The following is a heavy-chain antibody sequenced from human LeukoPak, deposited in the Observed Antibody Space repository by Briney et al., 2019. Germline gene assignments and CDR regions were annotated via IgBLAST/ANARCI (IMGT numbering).Heavy chain of an antibody. J-gene: IGHJ4*02. Sequence: GASVKVSCKASGGTFISYAISWVRQAAGQGREWMGGIIPIFGTANYAQKFQGRVTITADESTSTAYMELSSLRSEDTAVYYCVRTNRLLTPSRDGGYNDYWGQGTLVTVSS. CDR3: VRTNRLLTPSRDGGYNDY. CDR1: GGTFISYA. CDR2: IIPIFGTA. D-gene: IGHD5-24*01. V-gene: IGHV1-69*13.